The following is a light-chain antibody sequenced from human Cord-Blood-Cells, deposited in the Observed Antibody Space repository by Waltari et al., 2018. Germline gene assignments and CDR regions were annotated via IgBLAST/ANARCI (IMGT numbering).Light chain of an antibody. CDR3: QQYNNWPFT. CDR1: QSVSSN. CDR2: GAS. V-gene: IGKV3-15*01. J-gene: IGKJ3*01. Sequence: EIVMTQSPATLSVSPGERATLSCRASQSVSSNLAWYQQKPGQALRLLIYGASTRATGMPARFSGSGSGTEFTLTISSLQSEDFAVYYCQQYNNWPFTFGPGTKVDIK.